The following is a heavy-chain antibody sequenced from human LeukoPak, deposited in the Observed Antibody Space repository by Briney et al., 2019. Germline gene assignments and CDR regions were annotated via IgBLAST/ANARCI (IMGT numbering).Heavy chain of an antibody. CDR1: GGSISSGGYS. J-gene: IGHJ4*02. D-gene: IGHD2-15*01. V-gene: IGHV4-30-2*01. Sequence: SETLSLTCAVSGGSISSGGYSWSWIRQPPGKGLEWIGYIYRSGSTYYNPSLKSRVTISVDRSKNQFSLKLSSVTAADTAVYYCASTYCSGGSCYPPYYFDYWGQGTLVTVSS. CDR2: IYRSGST. CDR3: ASTYCSGGSCYPPYYFDY.